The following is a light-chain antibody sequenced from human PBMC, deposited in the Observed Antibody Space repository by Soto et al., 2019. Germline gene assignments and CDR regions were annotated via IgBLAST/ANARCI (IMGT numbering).Light chain of an antibody. J-gene: IGKJ1*01. CDR3: HQYHNFPRT. Sequence: DIQMTQSPSTLSASVGDRVTITCRASQSASTFLAWYQQKPGQAPKLLIYDASTLQSGVPSRFSASGSGTEFTLTVSSLQPDDFAAYYCHQYHNFPRTFGQGTKVDI. V-gene: IGKV1-5*01. CDR2: DAS. CDR1: QSASTF.